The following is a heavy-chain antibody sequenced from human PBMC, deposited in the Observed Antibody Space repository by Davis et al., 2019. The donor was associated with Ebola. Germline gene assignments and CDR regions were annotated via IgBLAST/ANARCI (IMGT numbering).Heavy chain of an antibody. V-gene: IGHV4-34*09. CDR3: ATDPTYYDFWSGYFDY. J-gene: IGHJ4*02. CDR1: GGSFSGYY. CDR2: INHSGST. Sequence: LRLSCAVYGGSFSGYYWSWIRQPPGKGLEWFGEINHSGSTNYNPYFKSRVTISVDTSKNQFSLKLSSVTAADSAVYYCATDPTYYDFWSGYFDYWGQGTLVTVSS. D-gene: IGHD3-3*01.